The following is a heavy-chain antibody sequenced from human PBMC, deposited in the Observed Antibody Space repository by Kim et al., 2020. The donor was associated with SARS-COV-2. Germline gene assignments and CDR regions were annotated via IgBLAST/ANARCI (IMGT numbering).Heavy chain of an antibody. D-gene: IGHD2-8*02. J-gene: IGHJ4*02. Sequence: NQNFSQQFQGRVTFTRDTSANTASMELSSLGSEDTAVYYCARDLFHTGFDYWGQGTLVAVSS. CDR3: ARDLFHTGFDY. V-gene: IGHV1-3*01. CDR2: NQ.